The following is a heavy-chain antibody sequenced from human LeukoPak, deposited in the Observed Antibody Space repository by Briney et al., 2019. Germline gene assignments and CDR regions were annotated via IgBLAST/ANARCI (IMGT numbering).Heavy chain of an antibody. V-gene: IGHV5-51*01. CDR1: GYSFTSYW. CDR2: IYPGDSDT. D-gene: IGHD5-18*01. Sequence: GESLKISCKGSGYSFTSYWIGWVRQMPGKGLEWMGIIYPGDSDTRYSPSFQGQVTISADKSISTAYLQWSSLKASDTAMYYCARLDTAMVTHSPEHFDYWGQGTLVTVSS. J-gene: IGHJ4*02. CDR3: ARLDTAMVTHSPEHFDY.